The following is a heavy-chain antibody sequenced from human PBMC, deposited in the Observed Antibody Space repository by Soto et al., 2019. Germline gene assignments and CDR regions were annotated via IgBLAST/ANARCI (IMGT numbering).Heavy chain of an antibody. V-gene: IGHV1-69*13. CDR2: IIPIFGTA. CDR1: GGTFSSYA. Sequence: EASVKVSCKASGGTFSSYAISWVRQAPGQGLEWMGGIIPIFGTANYAQKFQGRVTITADESTSTAYMELSSLRSEDTAVYYCARGRASLGDYYYYYGMDVWGQGTTVTVSS. J-gene: IGHJ6*02. CDR3: ARGRASLGDYYYYYGMDV.